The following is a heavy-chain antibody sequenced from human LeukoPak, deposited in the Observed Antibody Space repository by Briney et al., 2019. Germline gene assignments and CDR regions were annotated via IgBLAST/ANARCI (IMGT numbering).Heavy chain of an antibody. CDR1: GGSISISTYY. D-gene: IGHD1-26*01. Sequence: PSETLSLTCTVSGGSISISTYYWGWIRQPPGKGLEWIGGFYYTGNTYYNPSLRSRVTISVDTSKNQFSLKLSSVTAADTAVYYCARGKDSGSYRNWFDPWGQGTLVTVSS. J-gene: IGHJ5*02. CDR3: ARGKDSGSYRNWFDP. V-gene: IGHV4-39*07. CDR2: FYYTGNT.